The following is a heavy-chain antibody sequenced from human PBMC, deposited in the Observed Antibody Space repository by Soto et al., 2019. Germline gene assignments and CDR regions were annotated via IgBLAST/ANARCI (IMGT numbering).Heavy chain of an antibody. Sequence: GTLSLTCTVSGGSISSSSYYWGWIRQPPGKGLEWIGSIYYSGSTYYNPSLKSRVTISVDTSKNQLSLKLSSVTAADTAVYYCWVLYYYYGMDVWGQGTAVTVSS. D-gene: IGHD3-10*01. CDR1: GGSISSSSYY. CDR3: WVLYYYYGMDV. V-gene: IGHV4-39*01. J-gene: IGHJ6*02. CDR2: IYYSGST.